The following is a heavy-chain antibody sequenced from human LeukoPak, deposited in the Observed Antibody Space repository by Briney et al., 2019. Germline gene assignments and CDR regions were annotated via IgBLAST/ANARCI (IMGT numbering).Heavy chain of an antibody. CDR3: ARGGLTTNDY. CDR1: GFTFSDYY. CDR2: ISSTGTHT. Sequence: GGSLRLSCAAFGFTFSDYYMTWIRQAPGKGLEWVSYISSTGTHTYYADSVKGRFTISRDNAKNSLYLQMNSLRAEDTAVYYCARGGLTTNDYWGQGTLVTVSS. V-gene: IGHV3-11*05. J-gene: IGHJ4*02. D-gene: IGHD3-10*01.